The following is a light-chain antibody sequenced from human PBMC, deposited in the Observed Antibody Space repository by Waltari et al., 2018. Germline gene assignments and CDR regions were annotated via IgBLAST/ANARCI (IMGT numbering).Light chain of an antibody. CDR2: GAS. CDR1: QSVSRS. CDR3: QHYVRLPVT. Sequence: EIVLTQSPGTLSLFPGERATLPCRASQSVSRSLAWYQQKPGQAPRPLLYGASSRATGVPDRFSGSGSGTDFSLTISRLEPEDFAVYYCQHYVRLPVTFGQGTKVEIK. V-gene: IGKV3-20*01. J-gene: IGKJ1*01.